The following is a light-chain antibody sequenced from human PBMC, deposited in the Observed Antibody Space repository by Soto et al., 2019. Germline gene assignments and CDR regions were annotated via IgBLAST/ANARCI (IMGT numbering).Light chain of an antibody. CDR3: SSFTTSSTAI. Sequence: QSALTQPASVSGSPGQSITISCTGTSSDIGAFNHVAWYQQHSGEAPRIIIYDVTNRPSGVPSRFSGSKYGNTAALVIFGLQAEDEADYYCSSFTTSSTAIFGGGTKVTVL. CDR2: DVT. V-gene: IGLV2-14*03. CDR1: SSDIGAFNH. J-gene: IGLJ2*01.